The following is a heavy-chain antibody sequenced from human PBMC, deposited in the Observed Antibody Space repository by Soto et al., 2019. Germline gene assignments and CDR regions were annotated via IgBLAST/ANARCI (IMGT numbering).Heavy chain of an antibody. CDR2: IYWDDDK. J-gene: IGHJ5*02. Sequence: IFSKESGPTLVKPTQTLTLTCTFSGFSLSTSGVGVGWIRQPPGKALEWLALIYWDDDKRYSPSLKSRLTITKDTSKNQVVLTMTNMDPVDTATYYCAHVIYDILTGYYPWFDPWGQGTLVTVSS. CDR1: GFSLSTSGVG. D-gene: IGHD3-9*01. CDR3: AHVIYDILTGYYPWFDP. V-gene: IGHV2-5*02.